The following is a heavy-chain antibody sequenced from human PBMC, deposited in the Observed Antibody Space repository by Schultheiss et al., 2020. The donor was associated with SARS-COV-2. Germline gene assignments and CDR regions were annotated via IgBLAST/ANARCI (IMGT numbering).Heavy chain of an antibody. CDR1: GYSFTSYW. V-gene: IGHV5-51*01. Sequence: GGSLRLSCKGSGYSFTSYWIGWVRQMPGKGLEWMGIIYPGDSDTRYSPSFQGQVTISADKSISTAYLQWSSLKASDTAMYYCARRFSKAHYYGSGSYYYYGMDVWGQGTTVTVSS. J-gene: IGHJ6*02. CDR2: IYPGDSDT. D-gene: IGHD3-10*01. CDR3: ARRFSKAHYYGSGSYYYYGMDV.